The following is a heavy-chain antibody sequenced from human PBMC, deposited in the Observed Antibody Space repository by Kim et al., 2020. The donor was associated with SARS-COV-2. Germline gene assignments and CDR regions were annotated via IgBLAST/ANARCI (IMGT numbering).Heavy chain of an antibody. CDR2: INSDGSST. CDR1: GFTFSSYW. D-gene: IGHD2-2*01. V-gene: IGHV3-74*01. Sequence: GGSLRLSCAASGFTFSSYWMHWVRQAPGKGLVWVSRINSDGSSTSYADSVKGRFTISRDNAKNTLYLQMNSLRAEDTAVYYCARATRYCSSTSCRYFDYWGQGTLVTVSS. J-gene: IGHJ4*02. CDR3: ARATRYCSSTSCRYFDY.